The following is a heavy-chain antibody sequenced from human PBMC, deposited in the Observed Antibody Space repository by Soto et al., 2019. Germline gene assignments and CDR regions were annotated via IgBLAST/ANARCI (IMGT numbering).Heavy chain of an antibody. V-gene: IGHV4-30-4*01. CDR3: AREIMPLTNDWYFDL. Sequence: PSETLSLTCTVSGGSISGGVHSWSWIRKPTGKGLEWIGHIFDSGSTYYNPSLKSRLTISVDTSKNQFSLRLSSVTAADTAVYYCAREIMPLTNDWYFDLWGRGTLVTVSS. CDR2: IFDSGST. J-gene: IGHJ2*01. D-gene: IGHD2-8*01. CDR1: GGSISGGVHS.